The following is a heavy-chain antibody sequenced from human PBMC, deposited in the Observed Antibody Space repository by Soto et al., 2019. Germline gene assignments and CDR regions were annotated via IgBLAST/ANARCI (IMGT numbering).Heavy chain of an antibody. CDR2: ISGSGDRT. D-gene: IGHD3-22*01. Sequence: EVQLLESGGGLVQPGGSLRLSCAASGITISNYPMSWVRQAPGKGLDWVSGISGSGDRTYYADSAKGRFTISKDISRNSPSQQLDRLGVEATAVYFCVKDDGGYASTAPHWGQSNLVTVSS. CDR3: VKDDGGYASTAPH. V-gene: IGHV3-23*01. J-gene: IGHJ1*01. CDR1: GITISNYP.